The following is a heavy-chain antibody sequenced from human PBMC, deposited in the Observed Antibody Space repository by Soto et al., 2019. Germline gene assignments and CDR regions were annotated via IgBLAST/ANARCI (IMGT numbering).Heavy chain of an antibody. CDR2: ISGSGGST. Sequence: GGSLRLSCAASGFTFSSYAMSWVRQAPGKGLEWVSAISGSGGSTYYADSVKGQFTISRDNSKNTLYLQMNSLRAEDTAVYYCAKGLGSSSWSYYYYMDVWGKGTTVTVSS. D-gene: IGHD6-6*01. J-gene: IGHJ6*03. CDR3: AKGLGSSSWSYYYYMDV. V-gene: IGHV3-23*01. CDR1: GFTFSSYA.